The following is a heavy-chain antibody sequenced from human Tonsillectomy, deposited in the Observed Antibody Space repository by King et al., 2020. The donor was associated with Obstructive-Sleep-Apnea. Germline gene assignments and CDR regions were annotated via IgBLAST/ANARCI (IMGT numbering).Heavy chain of an antibody. CDR3: AREFLKLGRPGYAFDI. CDR2: ISSSSSYI. V-gene: IGHV3-21*01. CDR1: GFTFSSYS. Sequence: VQLVESGGGLVKPGGSLRLSCAASGFTFSSYSMNWVRQAPGKGLEWGSSISSSSSYIYYADSVKGRFTISRDNAKNSLYLQMNSLRAEDTAVYYCAREFLKLGRPGYAFDIWGQGTMVTVSS. J-gene: IGHJ3*02. D-gene: IGHD7-27*01.